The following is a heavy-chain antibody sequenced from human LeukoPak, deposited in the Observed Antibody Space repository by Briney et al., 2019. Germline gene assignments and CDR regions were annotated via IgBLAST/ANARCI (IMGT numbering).Heavy chain of an antibody. CDR1: GFTVSDNY. Sequence: GGSLRLSCAASGFTVSDNYMSWVRQPPGKGLEWVSFIYTGTNTYYADSVKGGFTISRDNAKNSLYLQMNSLRDEDTAVYYCARDERSGDYWGQGTLVTVSS. CDR2: IYTGTNT. J-gene: IGHJ4*02. CDR3: ARDERSGDY. V-gene: IGHV3-53*01.